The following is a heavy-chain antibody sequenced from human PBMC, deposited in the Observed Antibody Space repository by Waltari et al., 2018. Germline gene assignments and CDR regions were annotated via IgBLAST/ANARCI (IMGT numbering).Heavy chain of an antibody. V-gene: IGHV3-7*01. J-gene: IGHJ3*02. CDR1: GFTFSTDW. CDR3: SKRLDI. CDR2: INQDGGEK. Sequence: EVQLVESGGGWFQPGGSPHLSCEASGFTFSTDWMDWVRQAPGKGLQWVANINQDGGEKYYLDSVKGRFTISRDNAKKSVYLEMNSLRAEDTAIYYCSKRLDIWGRGTMVAVSS.